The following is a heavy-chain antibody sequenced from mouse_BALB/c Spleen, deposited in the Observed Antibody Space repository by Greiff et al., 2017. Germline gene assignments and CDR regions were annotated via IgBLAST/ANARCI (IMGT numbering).Heavy chain of an antibody. Sequence: EVKLMESGPGLVKPSQSLSLTCTVTGYSITSDYAWNWIRQFPGNKLEWMGYISYSGSTSYNPSLKSRISITRDTSKNQFFLQLNSVTTEDTATYYCARLLRLRGYYAMDYWGQGTSVTVSS. J-gene: IGHJ4*01. CDR2: ISYSGST. V-gene: IGHV3-2*02. CDR1: GYSITSDYA. CDR3: ARLLRLRGYYAMDY. D-gene: IGHD1-2*01.